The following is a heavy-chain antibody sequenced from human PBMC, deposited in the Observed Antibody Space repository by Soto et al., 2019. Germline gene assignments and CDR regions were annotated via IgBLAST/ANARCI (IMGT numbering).Heavy chain of an antibody. J-gene: IGHJ4*02. CDR3: STGGRSEF. Sequence: GGSLRLSCVASGLTFSKVWMSWVRQAPGKGLEWLGRITSQTDGETTDYAAPVKDRFTISRDDSKNTLYLQMNRQKIEATSAYSCSTGGRSEFWGEGTLVTVSS. CDR1: GLTFSKVW. CDR2: ITSQTDGETT. D-gene: IGHD1-26*01. V-gene: IGHV3-15*01.